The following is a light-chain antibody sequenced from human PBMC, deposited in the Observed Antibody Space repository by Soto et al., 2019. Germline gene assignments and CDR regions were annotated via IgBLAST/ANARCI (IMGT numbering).Light chain of an antibody. Sequence: EFVLTQSPGTLSLSPGEGATLSCRSSQSLTNSFIAWYQQKPGQAPRLLIYDTSIRASGIPDRFSGSGSGTEFTLTISGLQSDDFAVYYCQQFNNWPPWTFGQGTRLEI. CDR3: QQFNNWPPWT. CDR2: DTS. V-gene: IGKV3D-20*02. CDR1: QSLTNSF. J-gene: IGKJ5*01.